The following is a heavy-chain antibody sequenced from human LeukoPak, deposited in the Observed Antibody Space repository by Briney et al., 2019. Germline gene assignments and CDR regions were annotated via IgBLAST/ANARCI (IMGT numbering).Heavy chain of an antibody. D-gene: IGHD3-22*01. CDR3: ARVYPPGTYYYDSSGYSNDY. Sequence: GGSLRLSCAASGFTFDDYGMSWVRQAPGKGLEWVSGINWNGGSTGYADSVKGRFTISRDNAKNSLYLQMNSLRAEDTAVYYCARVYPPGTYYYDSSGYSNDYWGQGTLVTVSS. CDR2: INWNGGST. V-gene: IGHV3-20*04. J-gene: IGHJ4*02. CDR1: GFTFDDYG.